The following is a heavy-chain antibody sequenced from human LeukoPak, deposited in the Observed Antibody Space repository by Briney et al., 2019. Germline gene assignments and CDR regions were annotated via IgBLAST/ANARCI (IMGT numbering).Heavy chain of an antibody. D-gene: IGHD3-22*01. CDR2: IYYSGST. J-gene: IGHJ4*02. Sequence: SETLSLTCTVSGGSISSYYWSWIRQPPGKGLEWIGYIYYSGSTNYNPSLKSRVTISVDTSKNQFSLKLSSVTAADTAVYYCARVYPDYYDSSGYYYVGFDYWGQGTLVTVSS. V-gene: IGHV4-59*01. CDR3: ARVYPDYYDSSGYYYVGFDY. CDR1: GGSISSYY.